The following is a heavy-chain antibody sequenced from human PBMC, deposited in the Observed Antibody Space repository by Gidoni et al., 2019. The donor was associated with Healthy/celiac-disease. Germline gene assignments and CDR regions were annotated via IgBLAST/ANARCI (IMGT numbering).Heavy chain of an antibody. V-gene: IGHV3-15*01. CDR2: IKSKTDGGTT. Sequence: EVQLVESGGGLVKPGGSRRLSCAASGFTFSNACMCWVRQATGKGLEWVGRIKSKTDGGTTDYAAPVKGRFTISRDDSKNTLYLQMNSLKTEDTAVYYCTTGRSGYYDILTGYYEYYYYGMDVWGQGTTVTVSS. J-gene: IGHJ6*02. CDR1: GFTFSNAC. D-gene: IGHD3-9*01. CDR3: TTGRSGYYDILTGYYEYYYYGMDV.